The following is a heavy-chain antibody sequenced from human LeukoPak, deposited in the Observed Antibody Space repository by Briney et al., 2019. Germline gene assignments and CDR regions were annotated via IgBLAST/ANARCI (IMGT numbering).Heavy chain of an antibody. CDR1: GYTFTGYY. J-gene: IGHJ4*02. D-gene: IGHD4-11*01. Sequence: GASVKVSCKASGYTFTGYYLHWVRQAPGQGLEWMGCVNPNSGDTNYAQKLQGRVTMTTDTSTSTAYMELRSLRSDDTAVYYCARDTTVSFDYWGQGTLVTVSS. V-gene: IGHV1-2*02. CDR3: ARDTTVSFDY. CDR2: VNPNSGDT.